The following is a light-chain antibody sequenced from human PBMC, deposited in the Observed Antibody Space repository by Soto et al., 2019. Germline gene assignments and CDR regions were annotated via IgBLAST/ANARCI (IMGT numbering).Light chain of an antibody. J-gene: IGKJ2*03. CDR3: QQRYRTPRS. Sequence: EIQMTQSPSSLSASVGDRVTITCLASQSISSYLNLYQQKPVKAPKLLIYAASSLQSGLPSRFSGSGSGTDFTLTISRLQPEYFATYCWQQRYRTPRSFGQGTKLEIK. CDR1: QSISSY. CDR2: AAS. V-gene: IGKV1-39*01.